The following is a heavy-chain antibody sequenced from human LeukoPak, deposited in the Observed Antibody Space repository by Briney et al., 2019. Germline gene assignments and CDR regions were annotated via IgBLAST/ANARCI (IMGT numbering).Heavy chain of an antibody. CDR3: ARVNGAARPGWFDP. J-gene: IGHJ5*02. Sequence: GASVKVSCKAPGYTFTSYGVSWVRQAPGQGLEWMGWISAYNGNTNYAQKLQGRVTMTTDTSTSTAYMELRSLRSDDTAVYYCARVNGAARPGWFDPWGQGTLVTVSS. CDR1: GYTFTSYG. V-gene: IGHV1-18*01. D-gene: IGHD6-6*01. CDR2: ISAYNGNT.